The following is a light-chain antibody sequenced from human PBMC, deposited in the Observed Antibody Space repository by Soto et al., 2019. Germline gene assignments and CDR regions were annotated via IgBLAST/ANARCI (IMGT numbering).Light chain of an antibody. Sequence: QSVLTQPASVSGSPGQSITISCTGTSSDVGSYNLVSWYQQHPGQAPKVMIYEVSNRPSGVSNRFSGSKSGNTASLTISGLQAEDEADYYCNSYTTSSTLVFGGGTKLTVL. J-gene: IGLJ2*01. CDR1: SSDVGSYNL. CDR3: NSYTTSSTLV. CDR2: EVS. V-gene: IGLV2-14*02.